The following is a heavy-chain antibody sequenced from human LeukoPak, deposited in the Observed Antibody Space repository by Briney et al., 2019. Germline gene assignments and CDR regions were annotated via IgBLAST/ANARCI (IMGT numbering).Heavy chain of an antibody. V-gene: IGHV3-21*01. Sequence: GGSLGLSCAASGFTFSSYSMNWVRQAPGKGLEWVSSISTSSSYIYYADSVKGRFTISRDNAKNSLYLQMNSLRAEDTAVYYCARDRNSGYSGYAFDCWGQGTLVTVSS. D-gene: IGHD5-12*01. CDR3: ARDRNSGYSGYAFDC. CDR1: GFTFSSYS. CDR2: ISTSSSYI. J-gene: IGHJ4*02.